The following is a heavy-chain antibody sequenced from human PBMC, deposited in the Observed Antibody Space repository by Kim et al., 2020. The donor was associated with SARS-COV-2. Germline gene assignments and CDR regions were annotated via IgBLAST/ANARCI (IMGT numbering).Heavy chain of an antibody. CDR3: ARDYNSYYYYMDV. J-gene: IGHJ6*03. Sequence: AQKFQGRVTMTRDTSISTAYMELGRLRSDDTAVYYCARDYNSYYYYMDVWGKGTTVTVSS. V-gene: IGHV1-2*02.